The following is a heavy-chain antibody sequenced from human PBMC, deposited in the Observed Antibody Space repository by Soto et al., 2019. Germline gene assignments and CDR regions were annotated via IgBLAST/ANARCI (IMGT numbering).Heavy chain of an antibody. D-gene: IGHD4-17*01. CDR1: GATLNNYI. Sequence: QVNLVQSGAEVRKPGSSVKVSCKTSGATLNNYIIGWVRQAPGQGLEWMGRIIPILGIPNYSQRFQDRLTXAXDXTTSTLHVEMSSLRSDDTAIYFCARGGVVDYGDYNTWGQGALVTVSS. J-gene: IGHJ5*02. CDR2: IIPILGIP. V-gene: IGHV1-69*02. CDR3: ARGGVVDYGDYNT.